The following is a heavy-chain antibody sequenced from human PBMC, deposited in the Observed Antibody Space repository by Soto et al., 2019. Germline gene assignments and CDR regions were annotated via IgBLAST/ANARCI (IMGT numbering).Heavy chain of an antibody. CDR2: ISAYNGNT. CDR3: ARILRDTAMVYGMDV. Sequence: QVQLVQSGAEVKKPGASVKVSFKASGYTFTSYGISWVRQAPGQGLEWMGWISAYNGNTNYAQKLQGRVTMTTDTSTSTAYMDLRSLRSDDTAVYYCARILRDTAMVYGMDVWGQGTTVTVSS. V-gene: IGHV1-18*01. D-gene: IGHD5-18*01. CDR1: GYTFTSYG. J-gene: IGHJ6*02.